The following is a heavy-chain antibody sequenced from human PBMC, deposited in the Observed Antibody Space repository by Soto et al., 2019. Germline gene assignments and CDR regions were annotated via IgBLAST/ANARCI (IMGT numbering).Heavy chain of an antibody. Sequence: ASVKASCKASGYTFTSYGISWVRQAPGQGLEWMGWISAYNGNTNYAQKLQGRVTMTTDTSTSTAYMELRSLRSDDTAVYYCARSDILTGYYPHLFRYWGQGTLVTVSS. D-gene: IGHD3-9*01. CDR2: ISAYNGNT. V-gene: IGHV1-18*01. CDR1: GYTFTSYG. CDR3: ARSDILTGYYPHLFRY. J-gene: IGHJ4*02.